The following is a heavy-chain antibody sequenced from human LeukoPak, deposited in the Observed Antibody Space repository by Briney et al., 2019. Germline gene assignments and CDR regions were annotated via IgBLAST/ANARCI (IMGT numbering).Heavy chain of an antibody. CDR2: IYYSGST. V-gene: IGHV4-39*07. D-gene: IGHD1-1*01. J-gene: IGHJ4*02. CDR3: ARQPNRDPGFYDN. Sequence: PSETLSLTCSVSGGSISSRSFYWGWIRQPPGKGLEWIGSIYYSGSTYYNPSLKSRVTISLDTSKNHFSLKLSSVTAADTAVYYCARQPNRDPGFYDNWGQGTLVTVSS. CDR1: GGSISSRSFY.